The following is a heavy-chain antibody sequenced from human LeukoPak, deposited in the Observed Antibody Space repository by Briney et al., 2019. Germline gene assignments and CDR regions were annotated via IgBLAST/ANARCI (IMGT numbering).Heavy chain of an antibody. V-gene: IGHV3-53*05. CDR1: GFTVSSNY. CDR2: IYSGGST. Sequence: GGSLRLSCAASGFTVSSNYMSWVRQAPGKGLEWVSVIYSGGSTYYADSVKGRFTISRENSKNTLYLQMNSLRAEDTAVYYCAKDWATVVARFDYWGQGTLVTVSS. J-gene: IGHJ4*02. D-gene: IGHD4-23*01. CDR3: AKDWATVVARFDY.